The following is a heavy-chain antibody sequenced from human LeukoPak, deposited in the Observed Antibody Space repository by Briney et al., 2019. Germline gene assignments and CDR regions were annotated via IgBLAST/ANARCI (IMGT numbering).Heavy chain of an antibody. CDR3: AKSYGAAMVRGAISPNGMDV. Sequence: GRSLRLSCAASGFTFSSYGMHWVRQAPGKGLEWVAVISYDGSNKYYADSVKGRFTISRDNSKNTLYLQMNSLRAEDTAVYYCAKSYGAAMVRGAISPNGMDVWGKGTTVTVSS. CDR1: GFTFSSYG. J-gene: IGHJ6*04. D-gene: IGHD3-10*01. V-gene: IGHV3-30*18. CDR2: ISYDGSNK.